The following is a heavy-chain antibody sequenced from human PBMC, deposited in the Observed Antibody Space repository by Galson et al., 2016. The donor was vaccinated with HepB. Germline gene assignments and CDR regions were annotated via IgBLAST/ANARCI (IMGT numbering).Heavy chain of an antibody. CDR3: ARDQGYPKLGGSTRTYYYGMDV. CDR1: GGSISSGGYY. CDR2: IYYSGRN. V-gene: IGHV4-31*03. D-gene: IGHD2-15*01. J-gene: IGHJ6*04. Sequence: TLSLTCTVSGGSISSGGYYWSWIRQHPGKGLEWIGYIYYSGRNDYNPSLTSRVTISVDTSKIQFSLKMSSVTAADTAVYYCARDQGYPKLGGSTRTYYYGMDVWGKGTTVTVSS.